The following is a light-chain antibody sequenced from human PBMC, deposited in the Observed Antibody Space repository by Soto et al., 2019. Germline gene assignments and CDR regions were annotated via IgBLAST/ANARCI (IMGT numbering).Light chain of an antibody. CDR1: QSVTSGY. Sequence: EIVLTQSPGTLSLSPGERATLSCRASQSVTSGYLAWYQQKPGQAPRLLIYGASTRATGIPARFSGRGSGTEFTLTISSLQSEDFAVYYCQQYNDWPPVTFGGGTKVDIK. J-gene: IGKJ4*01. CDR2: GAS. V-gene: IGKV3-15*01. CDR3: QQYNDWPPVT.